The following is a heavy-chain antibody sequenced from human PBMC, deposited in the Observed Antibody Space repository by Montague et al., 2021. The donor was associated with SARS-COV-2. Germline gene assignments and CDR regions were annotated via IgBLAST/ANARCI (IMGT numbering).Heavy chain of an antibody. Sequence: SETLSLTCTVSGGSVSGTSYYWAWIRQPPGKGLEWIVNIHHSGTTFYTLSLKSRVTISVDTSKNGVSLKLNSVTAADTAVYYCARQGGPAGKHWFDPWGQGTLVTVSS. CDR1: GGSVSGTSYY. V-gene: IGHV4-39*01. CDR3: ARQGGPAGKHWFDP. CDR2: IHHSGTT. J-gene: IGHJ5*02. D-gene: IGHD2-2*01.